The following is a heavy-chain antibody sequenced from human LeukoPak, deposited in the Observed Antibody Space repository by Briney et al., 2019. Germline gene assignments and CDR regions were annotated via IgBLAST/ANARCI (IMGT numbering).Heavy chain of an antibody. D-gene: IGHD6-6*01. CDR3: AKGEYSSSSRKSGPIDY. CDR2: ISGSGGST. CDR1: GFTFSSYA. V-gene: IGHV3-23*01. Sequence: QPGGSLRLSCAASGFTFSSYAMSWVRQAPGKGLEWVSAISGSGGSTYYADSVKGRFTISRDNSKNTLYLQMNSLRAEDTAVYYCAKGEYSSSSRKSGPIDYWGQGILVTVSS. J-gene: IGHJ4*02.